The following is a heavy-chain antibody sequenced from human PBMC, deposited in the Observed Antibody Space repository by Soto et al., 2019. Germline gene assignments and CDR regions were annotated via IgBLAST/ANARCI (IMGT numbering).Heavy chain of an antibody. CDR3: ARERGEWFADLLPHGWFDS. Sequence: KPXETLSLSLTGSGGSISDYDWGWIRQPPGKGLEWIGYILYTGYTNYNPSLKSRITISIDTSRNQFSLRLSSVTAADTAVYYCARERGEWFADLLPHGWFDSWSQGTLVTVSS. CDR2: ILYTGYT. CDR1: GGSISDYD. D-gene: IGHD3-10*01. V-gene: IGHV4-59*01. J-gene: IGHJ5*01.